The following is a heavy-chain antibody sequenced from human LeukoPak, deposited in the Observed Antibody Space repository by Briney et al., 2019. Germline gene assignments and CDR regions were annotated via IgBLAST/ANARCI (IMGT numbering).Heavy chain of an antibody. CDR1: GFTFSSYS. CDR2: ISSSSSYI. Sequence: GGSLRLSCAASGFTFSSYSMNWVRQAPGKGLEWVSSISSSSSYIYYADSVKGRFTISRDNAKNSLYLQMNSLRAEDTAVYYCARDRAGDIVVVVAATEDAFDIWGQGTMVTVSS. V-gene: IGHV3-21*01. D-gene: IGHD2-15*01. CDR3: ARDRAGDIVVVVAATEDAFDI. J-gene: IGHJ3*02.